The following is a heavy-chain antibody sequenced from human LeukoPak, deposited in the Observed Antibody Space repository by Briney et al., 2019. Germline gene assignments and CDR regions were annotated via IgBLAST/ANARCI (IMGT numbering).Heavy chain of an antibody. D-gene: IGHD4-17*01. Sequence: GGSLRLSCTVSGFTVSINSMSWVRQAPGKGLEWVSFIYSGGNTHYSDSVKGRFTISRDNSKNTLYLQMNSLRAEDTAVYYCARRAGEYSHPYDYWGQGTLVTVS. CDR1: GFTVSINS. V-gene: IGHV3-53*01. CDR2: IYSGGNT. J-gene: IGHJ4*02. CDR3: ARRAGEYSHPYDY.